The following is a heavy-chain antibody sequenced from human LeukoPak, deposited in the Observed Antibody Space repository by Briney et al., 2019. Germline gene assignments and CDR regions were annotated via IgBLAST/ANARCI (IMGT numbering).Heavy chain of an antibody. CDR3: ARRDVWFGEGDAFDI. J-gene: IGHJ3*02. CDR1: GGSISSYY. Sequence: SETLSLTCTVSGGSISSYYWSWIRQPPGKGLGWIGYIYYSGSTNYNPSLKSRVTIAVDTSKNQFSLKLSSVTAADTAVYYCARRDVWFGEGDAFDIWGQGTMVTVSS. CDR2: IYYSGST. D-gene: IGHD3-10*01. V-gene: IGHV4-59*08.